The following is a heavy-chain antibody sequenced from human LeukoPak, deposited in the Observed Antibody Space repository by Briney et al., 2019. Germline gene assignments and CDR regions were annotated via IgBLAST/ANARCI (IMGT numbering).Heavy chain of an antibody. Sequence: GSSVKVSCKASGGTFSSYDISWVRQAPGQGLEWVGRIIPILGIANYAQKFQARVTITAHKSTSTASMELSSLRSEDTAVYYCASAGEGRPLDYWGQGTLVTLSS. CDR2: IIPILGIA. V-gene: IGHV1-69*04. J-gene: IGHJ4*02. CDR3: ASAGEGRPLDY. D-gene: IGHD1-14*01. CDR1: GGTFSSYD.